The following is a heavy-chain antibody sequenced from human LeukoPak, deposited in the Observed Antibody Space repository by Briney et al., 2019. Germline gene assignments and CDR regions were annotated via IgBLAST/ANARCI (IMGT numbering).Heavy chain of an antibody. CDR2: ISSSGSTI. V-gene: IGHV3-48*03. Sequence: GALRLSCAASGFTFSSYEMNWVRQAPGKGLEWVSYISSSGSTIYYADSVKGRFTISRDNAKDSLYLQMNSLRAEDTAVYYCAELGITMIGGVWGKGTTVTISS. J-gene: IGHJ6*04. D-gene: IGHD3-10*02. CDR3: AELGITMIGGV. CDR1: GFTFSSYE.